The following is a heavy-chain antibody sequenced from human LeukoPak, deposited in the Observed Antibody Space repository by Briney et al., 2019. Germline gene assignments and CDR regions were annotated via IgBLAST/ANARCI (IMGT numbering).Heavy chain of an antibody. V-gene: IGHV3-49*04. CDR3: SRDGHTGMDV. D-gene: IGHD2-21*01. CDR2: VRSRAYGGTI. J-gene: IGHJ6*02. Sequence: GGSLRLSCTASGCIFSDYAISWVRQAPGKGLEWVGFVRSRAYGGTIEYAASVKGRFTVARDDSKRIAYLQMNSLKTEYTAVYYCSRDGHTGMDVWGQGTTVTVSS. CDR1: GCIFSDYA.